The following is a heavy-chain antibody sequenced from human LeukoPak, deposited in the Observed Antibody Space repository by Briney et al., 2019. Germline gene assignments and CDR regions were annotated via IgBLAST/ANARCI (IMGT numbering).Heavy chain of an antibody. V-gene: IGHV3-33*06. CDR3: AKDLTGD. CDR1: GFTFSSYG. Sequence: GGSLRLSCAASGFTFSSYGMHWVRQAPGKGLEWVAVIWYDGKNKYYADSVKGRFTISRGNSKNTLYLQMDSLRAEDTAMYYCAKDLTGDWGQGTLVTVSS. J-gene: IGHJ4*02. CDR2: IWYDGKNK. D-gene: IGHD7-27*01.